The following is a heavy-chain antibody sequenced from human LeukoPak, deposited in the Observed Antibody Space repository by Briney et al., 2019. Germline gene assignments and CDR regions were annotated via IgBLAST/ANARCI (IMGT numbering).Heavy chain of an antibody. CDR2: IIPILGIP. CDR3: ARGAADGYYYGSGSYYTY. J-gene: IGHJ4*02. V-gene: IGHV1-69*02. CDR1: GGTFSSYT. Sequence: ASVKVSXKASGGTFSSYTINWVRQAPGQGLEWMGRIIPILGIPNYAQKFQGRVTITADKSTSTAYMELSSLRSEDTGVYYCARGAADGYYYGSGSYYTYWGQGTLVTVSS. D-gene: IGHD3-10*01.